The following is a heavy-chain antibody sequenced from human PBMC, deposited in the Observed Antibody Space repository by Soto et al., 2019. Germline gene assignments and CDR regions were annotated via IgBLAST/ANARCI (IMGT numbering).Heavy chain of an antibody. CDR1: GFTFDDYA. CDR2: ISWNSGSI. D-gene: IGHD6-13*01. V-gene: IGHV3-9*01. J-gene: IGHJ6*02. Sequence: QPGGSLRLSCAASGFTFDDYAMHWVRQAPGKGLEWVSGISWNSGSIGYADSVKGRFTISRDNAKNSLYLQMNSLRAEDTALYYCAKEQLARFSRGSYYYYGMDVWGQGTTVTVSS. CDR3: AKEQLARFSRGSYYYYGMDV.